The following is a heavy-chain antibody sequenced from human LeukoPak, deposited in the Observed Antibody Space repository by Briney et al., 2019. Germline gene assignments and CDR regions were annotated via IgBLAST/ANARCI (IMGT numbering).Heavy chain of an antibody. V-gene: IGHV4-34*01. CDR2: INHSGST. CDR3: ARGRAEDFDY. CDR1: GGSFSGYY. J-gene: IGHJ4*02. D-gene: IGHD6-13*01. Sequence: MPSETLSLTCAVYGGSFSGYYWSWIRQPPGKGLEWIGEINHSGSTNYNPSLKRRVTISVDTSKTQFSLKLSSVTAADTAVYYCARGRAEDFDYWGQGTLVTVSS.